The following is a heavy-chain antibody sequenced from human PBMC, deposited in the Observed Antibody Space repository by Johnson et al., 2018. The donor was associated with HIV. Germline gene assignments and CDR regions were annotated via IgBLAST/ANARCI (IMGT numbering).Heavy chain of an antibody. Sequence: VQVVESGGGVVRPGESLRLSCAASGFTVSSNYMSWVRQAPGKGLEWVSVIYSGGSTYYADSVKGRFTISRDNSKNTLYLQMNSLRAEDTAVYYCARDSYDYVWGSYRHDAFDIWGQGTMVTVSS. CDR2: IYSGGST. J-gene: IGHJ3*02. CDR1: GFTVSSNY. CDR3: ARDSYDYVWGSYRHDAFDI. D-gene: IGHD3-16*02. V-gene: IGHV3-66*01.